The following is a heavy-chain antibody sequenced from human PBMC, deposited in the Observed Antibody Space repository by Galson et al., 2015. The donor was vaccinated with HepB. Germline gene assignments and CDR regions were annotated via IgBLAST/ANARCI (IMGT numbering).Heavy chain of an antibody. Sequence: SLRLSCAASGFTFSSYSMNWVRQAPEKGLEWVSSISSSSSYIYYADSVKGRFTISRDNAKNSLYLQMNSLRAEDTAVYYCASLLAYCGGDCYSNYYYYGMDVWGQGTTVTVSS. J-gene: IGHJ6*02. CDR2: ISSSSSYI. V-gene: IGHV3-21*01. CDR3: ASLLAYCGGDCYSNYYYYGMDV. D-gene: IGHD2-21*02. CDR1: GFTFSSYS.